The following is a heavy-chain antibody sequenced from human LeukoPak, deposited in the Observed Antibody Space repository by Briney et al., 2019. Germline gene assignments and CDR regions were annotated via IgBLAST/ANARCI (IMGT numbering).Heavy chain of an antibody. CDR2: INYNGDNK. Sequence: PGGSLRLSCAASGFTFSIYTMNWVRQAPGKGLEWVSIINYNGDNKYYADSVQVRFTISTDNSKNTVYLQMNSLRAEDTAIYYCAKDGHCPGALCPTQIAVAGYNDNWGQGTLVTVSS. CDR3: AKDGHCPGALCPTQIAVAGYNDN. V-gene: IGHV3-23*01. D-gene: IGHD6-19*01. CDR1: GFTFSIYT. J-gene: IGHJ4*02.